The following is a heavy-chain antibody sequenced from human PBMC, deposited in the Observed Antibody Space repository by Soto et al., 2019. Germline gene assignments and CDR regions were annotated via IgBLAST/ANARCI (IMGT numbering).Heavy chain of an antibody. J-gene: IGHJ5*01. CDR3: ARDKTDSGAASDS. Sequence: XGSLRLCCEPSVCNFSSYGIHWVRQSPGKGLEWVAIIWNDGSNEYYADSVKGRFTISRDNSKNTVYLQVSKLRAEDTAVYLCARDKTDSGAASDSCAPASLVTVSS. CDR2: IWNDGSNE. V-gene: IGHV3-33*01. CDR1: VCNFSSYG. D-gene: IGHD3-22*01.